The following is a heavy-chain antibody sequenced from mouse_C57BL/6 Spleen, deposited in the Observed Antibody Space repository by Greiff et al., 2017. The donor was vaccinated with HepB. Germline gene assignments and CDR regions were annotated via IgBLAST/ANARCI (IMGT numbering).Heavy chain of an antibody. J-gene: IGHJ1*03. CDR1: GYTFTEYT. V-gene: IGHV1-62-2*01. CDR3: ARHEEWSHYGSSSWYFDV. CDR2: FYPGSGSI. Sequence: VMLVESGAELVKPGASVKLSCKASGYTFTEYTIHWVKQRSGQGLEWIGWFYPGSGSIKYNEKFKDKATLTADKSSSTVYMELSRLTSEDSAVYFCARHEEWSHYGSSSWYFDVWGTGTTVTVSS. D-gene: IGHD1-1*01.